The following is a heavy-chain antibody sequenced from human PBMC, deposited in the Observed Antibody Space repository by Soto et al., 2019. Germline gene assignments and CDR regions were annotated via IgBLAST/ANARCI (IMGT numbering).Heavy chain of an antibody. CDR1: GYTFTSYG. D-gene: IGHD6-13*01. Sequence: QVQLVQSGAEVKKPGASVKVSCKASGYTFTSYGISWVRQAPGQGLEWMGWISAYNGNTNYAQKLQGRVTMTTDTATSTAYMELRSLRSDDTAVYYCARLACPEISAAAGPPHFDYWGQGTLVTVSS. CDR2: ISAYNGNT. J-gene: IGHJ4*02. CDR3: ARLACPEISAAAGPPHFDY. V-gene: IGHV1-18*01.